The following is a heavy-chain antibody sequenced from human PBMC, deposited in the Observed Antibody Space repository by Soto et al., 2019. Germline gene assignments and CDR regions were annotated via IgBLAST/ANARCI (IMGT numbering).Heavy chain of an antibody. V-gene: IGHV3-33*01. J-gene: IGHJ6*02. D-gene: IGHD6-19*01. CDR1: GFTLSSYG. CDR3: ARDLCIAVACSGLDV. CDR2: IWYDGSNK. Sequence: GGSLRLSCVASGFTLSSYGMHWVRQAPGKGLEWVAVIWYDGSNKYYADSVKGRFTISRDNSKNTLYLQMNSLRAEDTAVYYCARDLCIAVACSGLDVWGQGTTVTVSS.